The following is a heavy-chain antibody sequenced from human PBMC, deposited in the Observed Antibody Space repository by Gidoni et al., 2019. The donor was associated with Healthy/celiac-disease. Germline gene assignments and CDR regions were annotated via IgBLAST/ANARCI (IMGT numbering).Heavy chain of an antibody. CDR1: GFSLSTSGEG. Sequence: QITLKESGPTLVKPTQTLTLTCTFSGFSLSTSGEGVGWIRQPPGKALEWLALIYWDDDKRYSPSLKSRLTITKDTSKNQVVRTMPNMDPVDTATYYCARPYYYGSGSYYSDYWGQGTLVTVSS. CDR3: ARPYYYGSGSYYSDY. V-gene: IGHV2-5*02. CDR2: IYWDDDK. J-gene: IGHJ4*02. D-gene: IGHD3-10*01.